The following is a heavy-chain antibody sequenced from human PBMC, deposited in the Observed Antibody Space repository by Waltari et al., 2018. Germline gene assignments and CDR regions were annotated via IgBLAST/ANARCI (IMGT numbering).Heavy chain of an antibody. J-gene: IGHJ6*03. V-gene: IGHV4-34*02. CDR3: ARGTFGVVIIPYYYYHMDV. CDR1: GGSFSGNY. Sequence: QVQLQQWGAGLLKPSETLSLTCAVYGGSFSGNYWTWIRQSPGKGLEWIGEINDSGRTKYKPSLKGRVTISIDTSKNQFSLRLSSVTAADRAVYYCARGTFGVVIIPYYYYHMDVWGKGTSVTVSS. CDR2: INDSGRT. D-gene: IGHD3-3*01.